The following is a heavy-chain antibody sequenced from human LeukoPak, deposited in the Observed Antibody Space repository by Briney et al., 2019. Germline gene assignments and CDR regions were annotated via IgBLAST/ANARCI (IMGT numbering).Heavy chain of an antibody. J-gene: IGHJ4*02. CDR1: GGSVRSSSYY. Sequence: SETLSLTCTVSGGSVRSSSYYWGCIRQPPGKGLEWIGSVHYNGSTCYNPSLGGRVIMSINTSKNQFSLKLTSVTAADTAMYYCARDRGVPRPYYFDQWGQGTLVTVSS. D-gene: IGHD3-10*01. CDR2: VHYNGST. V-gene: IGHV4-39*07. CDR3: ARDRGVPRPYYFDQ.